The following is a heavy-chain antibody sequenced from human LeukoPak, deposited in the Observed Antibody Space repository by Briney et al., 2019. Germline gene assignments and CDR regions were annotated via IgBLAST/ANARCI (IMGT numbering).Heavy chain of an antibody. J-gene: IGHJ3*02. CDR1: GFTFSSYV. CDR2: ISGSGVTP. V-gene: IGHV3-23*01. D-gene: IGHD1/OR15-1a*01. CDR3: AKVDITGTIPRAFDI. Sequence: GGSLRLSCAASGFTFSSYVMSWVRQAPGKGLEWVPAISGSGVTPYYADSVKGRFTISRDNSKNTLDLHLNSLRAEDTAMFYCAKVDITGTIPRAFDIWGQGTMVTVSS.